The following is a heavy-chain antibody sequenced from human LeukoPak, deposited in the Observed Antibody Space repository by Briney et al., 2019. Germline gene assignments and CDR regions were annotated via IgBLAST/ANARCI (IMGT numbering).Heavy chain of an antibody. CDR3: ARRGEYYDSGGYYYDERFDP. CDR1: GYSFTSYW. CDR2: IYPWDSDT. D-gene: IGHD3-22*01. J-gene: IGHJ5*02. V-gene: IGHV5-51*01. Sequence: GESLKMPCMGSGYSFTSYWIGWARPLPGEGLEWMGIIYPWDSDTRYSPSFQGQVTISADKSISTAYLQWSSLKASDTAMYYCARRGEYYDSGGYYYDERFDPWGQGTLVTVSS.